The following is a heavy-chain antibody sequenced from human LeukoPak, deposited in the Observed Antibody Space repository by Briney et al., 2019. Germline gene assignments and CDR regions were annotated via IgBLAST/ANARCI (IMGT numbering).Heavy chain of an antibody. CDR2: IRAYNGNT. CDR3: ARGGMATSKADY. CDR1: GYTFTSFG. Sequence: ASVKVSCKASGYTFTSFGISSVRQAPGHGLEWRGWIRAYNGNTNYAQKLPGRVTMTPDTSTSKAYIELRGLRSDDTAVYDCARGGMATSKADYWGQGNLVTVSS. D-gene: IGHD5-24*01. V-gene: IGHV1-18*01. J-gene: IGHJ4*02.